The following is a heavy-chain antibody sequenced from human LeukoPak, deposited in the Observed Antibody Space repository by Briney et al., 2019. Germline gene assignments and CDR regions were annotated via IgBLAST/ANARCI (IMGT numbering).Heavy chain of an antibody. CDR3: ARDRATGFSDALNI. Sequence: GGSLRLSCAASGFTFSNYWMHWVRQAPGKGLEWVSVLYSEGSTYYADSVKGRFTISRDNSKNTLSLQMNSLRAEDTAVYYCARDRATGFSDALNIWGQGTMVIVSS. CDR1: GFTFSNYW. V-gene: IGHV3-66*01. D-gene: IGHD2/OR15-2a*01. J-gene: IGHJ3*02. CDR2: LYSEGST.